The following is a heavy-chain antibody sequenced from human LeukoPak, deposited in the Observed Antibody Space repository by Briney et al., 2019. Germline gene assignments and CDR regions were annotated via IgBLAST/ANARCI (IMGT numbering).Heavy chain of an antibody. J-gene: IGHJ4*02. Sequence: GGSLRLSCAASGFTFSSYAMSWVRRAPGKGLEWVSAISGSGGSTYYADSVKGRFTISRDNSKNTLYLQMNSLRAEDTAVYYCAKAHNEGYCSSTSCYPMYYFDYWGQGTLVTVSS. D-gene: IGHD2-2*01. CDR2: ISGSGGST. CDR1: GFTFSSYA. V-gene: IGHV3-23*01. CDR3: AKAHNEGYCSSTSCYPMYYFDY.